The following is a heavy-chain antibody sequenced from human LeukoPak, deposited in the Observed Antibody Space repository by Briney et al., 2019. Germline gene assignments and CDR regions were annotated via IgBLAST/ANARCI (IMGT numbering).Heavy chain of an antibody. D-gene: IGHD3-22*01. V-gene: IGHV1-46*01. CDR1: GYTFTSYY. J-gene: IGHJ4*02. CDR2: INPSGGST. Sequence: AASVKVSCKASGYTFTSYYMHWVRQAPGQGLEWMGIINPSGGSTSYAQKFQGRVTMTRDMSTSTVYMELSSLRSEDTAVYYCARDSYYYGSSGSLDYWGQGTLVTVSS. CDR3: ARDSYYYGSSGSLDY.